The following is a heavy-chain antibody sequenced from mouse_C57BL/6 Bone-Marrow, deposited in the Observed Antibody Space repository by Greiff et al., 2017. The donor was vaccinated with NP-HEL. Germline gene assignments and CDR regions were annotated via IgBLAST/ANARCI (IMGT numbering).Heavy chain of an antibody. CDR2: IDPENGDT. CDR1: GFNIKDDY. Sequence: EVQGVESGAELVRPGASVKLSCTASGFNIKDDYMHWVKQRPEQGLEWIGWIDPENGDTEYASKFQGKATITADTSSNTAYLQLSSLTSEDTAVYYCTTQPGYFDVWGTGTTVTVSS. CDR3: TTQPGYFDV. V-gene: IGHV14-4*01. J-gene: IGHJ1*03.